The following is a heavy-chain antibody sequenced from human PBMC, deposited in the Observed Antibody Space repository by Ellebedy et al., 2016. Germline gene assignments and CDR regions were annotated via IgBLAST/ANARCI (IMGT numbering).Heavy chain of an antibody. CDR1: GYTFTSYA. D-gene: IGHD3-10*01. V-gene: IGHV1-3*01. Sequence: ASVKVSCXASGYTFTSYAMHWVRQAPGQRLEWMGWINAGNGNTKYSQKFQGRVTITRDTSASTAYMELSSLRSEDTAVYYCARDSGLLWFGELYYWGQGTLVTVSS. CDR2: INAGNGNT. CDR3: ARDSGLLWFGELYY. J-gene: IGHJ4*02.